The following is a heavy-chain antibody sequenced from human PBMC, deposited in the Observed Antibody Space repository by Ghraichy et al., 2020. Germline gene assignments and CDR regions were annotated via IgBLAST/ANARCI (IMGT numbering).Heavy chain of an antibody. CDR2: IYYSGST. Sequence: SQTLSLTCTVSGGSISSYYWSWIRQPPGKGLEWIGYIYYSGSTNYNPSLKSRVTISVDTSKNQFSLKLSSVTAADTAVYYCARERREINWFDPWGQGTLVTVSS. D-gene: IGHD1-26*01. J-gene: IGHJ5*02. CDR3: ARERREINWFDP. V-gene: IGHV4-59*01. CDR1: GGSISSYY.